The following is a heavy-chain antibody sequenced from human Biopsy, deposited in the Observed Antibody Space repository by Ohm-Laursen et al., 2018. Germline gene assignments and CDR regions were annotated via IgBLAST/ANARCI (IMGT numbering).Heavy chain of an antibody. J-gene: IGHJ4*02. V-gene: IGHV3-48*01. CDR3: ARGSDSDY. CDR2: ISSSSSPI. Sequence: SLRLSCAASGFIFSTYSMNWVRQAPGKGLEWVSYISSSSSPIYYADSVKGRFTISRDNAKNSLSLQMNSLRAEGTAVYYCARGSDSDYWGQGTLVTVSS. CDR1: GFIFSTYS.